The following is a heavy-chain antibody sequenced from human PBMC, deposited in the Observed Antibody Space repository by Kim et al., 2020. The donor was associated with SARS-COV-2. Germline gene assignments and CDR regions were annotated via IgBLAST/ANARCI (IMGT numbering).Heavy chain of an antibody. D-gene: IGHD1-26*01. V-gene: IGHV3-33*01. Sequence: DYADSVKGRFTISRDNTKNTLYLQMNSLRAEDTAVYYGARGGSPLGVDYWGQGTLVTVSS. J-gene: IGHJ4*02. CDR3: ARGGSPLGVDY.